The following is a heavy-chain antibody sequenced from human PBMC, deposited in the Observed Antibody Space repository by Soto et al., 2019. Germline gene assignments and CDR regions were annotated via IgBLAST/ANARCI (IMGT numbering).Heavy chain of an antibody. CDR2: IYNSGII. V-gene: IGHV4-4*07. CDR3: ARGPYCGEECYFAY. J-gene: IGHJ4*02. CDR1: GDSISRYY. Sequence: QVHLQESGPGLVKPSETLSLTCSVFGDSISRYYWSWIRQPAGKGLEFIGRIYNSGIINYNPSVESRVTMSVDPSNKQISLQLRSATAADTAMYYCARGPYCGEECYFAYWGQGTLVTVSP. D-gene: IGHD3-10*01.